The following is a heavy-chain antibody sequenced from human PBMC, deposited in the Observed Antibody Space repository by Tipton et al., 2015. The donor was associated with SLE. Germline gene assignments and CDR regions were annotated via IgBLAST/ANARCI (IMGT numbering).Heavy chain of an antibody. J-gene: IGHJ6*02. CDR3: ARDGEVSTDGYCSGGSCLTPKGYYYYGMDV. CDR2: ISSSGSTI. CDR1: GFTFSSYE. V-gene: IGHV3-48*03. Sequence: QLVQSGGGLVQPGGSLRLSCAASGFTFSSYEMNWVRQAPGKGLEWVSYISSSGSTIYYADSVKGRFTISRDNAKNSLYLQMNSLRAEDTAVYYCARDGEVSTDGYCSGGSCLTPKGYYYYGMDVWGQGTTVTVSS. D-gene: IGHD2-15*01.